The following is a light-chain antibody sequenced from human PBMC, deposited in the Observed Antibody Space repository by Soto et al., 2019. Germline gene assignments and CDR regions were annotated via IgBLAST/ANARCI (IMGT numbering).Light chain of an antibody. CDR3: QHYNKWPPIP. CDR2: DTS. CDR1: QSVSSS. J-gene: IGKJ5*01. Sequence: TQSPGTLSLSPGDRATLSCRAIQSVSSSSLAWYQQKPGQPPRLLIYDTSTRATGVPARFSGSGSGTEFTLTISSLQSEDFALHYCQHYNKWPPIPFGQGTRLEIK. V-gene: IGKV3-15*01.